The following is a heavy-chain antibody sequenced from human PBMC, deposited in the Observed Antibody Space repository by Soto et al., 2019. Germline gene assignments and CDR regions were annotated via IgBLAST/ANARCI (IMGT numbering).Heavy chain of an antibody. J-gene: IGHJ4*02. Sequence: QVQLVQSGAEVKKPGSSVKVSCKASGGTFSSYAISWVRQAPGQGLEWMGGIIPIFGTANYAQKFQGRVTITADKSTSTDYMELGSLRSEDTAVYYCATEVPAAIYFDYWGQGTLVTVSS. CDR2: IIPIFGTA. V-gene: IGHV1-69*06. CDR3: ATEVPAAIYFDY. CDR1: GGTFSSYA. D-gene: IGHD2-2*01.